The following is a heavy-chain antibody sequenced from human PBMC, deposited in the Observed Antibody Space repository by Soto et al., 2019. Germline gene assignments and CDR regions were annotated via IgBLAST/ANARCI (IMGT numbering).Heavy chain of an antibody. J-gene: IGHJ5*02. CDR2: IIPIIGII. CDR1: GGTFSTYT. D-gene: IGHD4-4*01. CDR3: AGDPDSHYNDSHASSYP. V-gene: IGHV1-69*04. Sequence: SVKVSCKASGGTFSTYTITWVRQAPGQWLEWMGRIIPIIGIINYAQKFQGRVTISADKFTGTAYMGLTGLRSDDTAVYYCAGDPDSHYNDSHASSYPWGQGTLVTVSS.